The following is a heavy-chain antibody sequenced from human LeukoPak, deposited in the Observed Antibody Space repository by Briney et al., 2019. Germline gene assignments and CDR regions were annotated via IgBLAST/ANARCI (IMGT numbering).Heavy chain of an antibody. CDR2: INPNSGGT. V-gene: IGHV1-2*02. CDR1: GCTFTSYA. D-gene: IGHD1-26*01. J-gene: IGHJ5*02. CDR3: ARGLGVGATAAGPIGWFDP. Sequence: ASVKVSCKASGCTFTSYAMNWVRQAPGQGLEWMGWINPNSGGTNYAQKFQGRVTMTRDTSISTAYMELSRLRSDDTAVYYCARGLGVGATAAGPIGWFDPWGQGTLVTVSS.